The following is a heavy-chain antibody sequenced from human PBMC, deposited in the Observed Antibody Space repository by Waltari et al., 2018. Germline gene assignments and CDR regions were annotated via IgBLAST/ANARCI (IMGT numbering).Heavy chain of an antibody. CDR2: ISGDSGSI. V-gene: IGHV3-48*04. CDR3: ARDRDWAFDI. Sequence: EVQLVDSGGGCVQPGGSLTLFCAASGFTFRRDSLHWFRQAPGKGLEWVSYISGDSGSIHYADSVKGRITVSRDNAKNSLYLQMSSLTAEDTAVFYCARDRDWAFDIWGQGTMVTVSS. J-gene: IGHJ3*02. CDR1: GFTFRRDS. D-gene: IGHD2-21*01.